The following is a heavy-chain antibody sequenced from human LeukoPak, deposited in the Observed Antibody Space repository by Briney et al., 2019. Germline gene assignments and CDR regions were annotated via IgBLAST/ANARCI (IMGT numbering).Heavy chain of an antibody. Sequence: SETLSLTCTVSGGSISSYYWSWIRQPPGKGLEWIGYIYYSGSTNCNPSLKSRVTISLDTSKNQFSLKLSSVTAADTAVYYCARRPGYYDSSGYYGGFDYWGQGTLVTVSS. CDR1: GGSISSYY. V-gene: IGHV4-59*08. CDR3: ARRPGYYDSSGYYGGFDY. D-gene: IGHD3-22*01. CDR2: IYYSGST. J-gene: IGHJ4*02.